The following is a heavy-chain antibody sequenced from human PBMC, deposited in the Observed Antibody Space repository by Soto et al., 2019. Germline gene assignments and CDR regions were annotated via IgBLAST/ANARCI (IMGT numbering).Heavy chain of an antibody. CDR2: TRNKVDSYTT. V-gene: IGHV3-72*01. CDR3: ATGTVGAMDY. D-gene: IGHD1-26*01. J-gene: IGHJ4*02. CDR1: GFTFSDHY. Sequence: EVQLVESGGDLVQPGGSLRLSCAASGFTFSDHYMEWVRQAPGKGLEWVGRTRNKVDSYTTEYAASVRGRFTISRDDSKTSLYLQINSLKTEDTALYYCATGTVGAMDYWGQGTLVTVSS.